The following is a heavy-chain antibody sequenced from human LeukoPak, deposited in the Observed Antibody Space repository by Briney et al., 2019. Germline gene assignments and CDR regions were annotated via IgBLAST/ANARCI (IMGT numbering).Heavy chain of an antibody. D-gene: IGHD1-26*01. CDR3: ARGTPGSYYEMGY. J-gene: IGHJ4*02. V-gene: IGHV1-2*02. Sequence: ASVKVSCKASGNTFTDYYMHWVRQAPGQGLEWMGWINLNSGGTNYAQKFQGRVTMTRDTSISTAYMELGRLRSDDTAVYYCARGTPGSYYEMGYWGQGTLVTVSS. CDR1: GNTFTDYY. CDR2: INLNSGGT.